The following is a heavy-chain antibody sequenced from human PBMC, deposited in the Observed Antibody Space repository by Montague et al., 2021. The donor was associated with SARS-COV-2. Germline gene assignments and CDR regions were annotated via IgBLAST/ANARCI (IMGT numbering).Heavy chain of an antibody. J-gene: IGHJ4*02. CDR3: ARGGGYSYGALDY. V-gene: IGHV4-34*01. Sequence: SETLSLTCVVYGGSFSGYYWSWIRQPPGKGLEWIGEINHNGSTNYNPSLKSRVTISVDTSKKQFSLRLNSVTAADTAVYYCARGGGYSYGALDYWGQGTRVTVSS. D-gene: IGHD5-18*01. CDR2: INHNGST. CDR1: GGSFSGYY.